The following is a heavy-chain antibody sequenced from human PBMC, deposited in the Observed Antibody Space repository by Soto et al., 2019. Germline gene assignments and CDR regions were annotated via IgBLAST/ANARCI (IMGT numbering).Heavy chain of an antibody. CDR2: ISSDEGNK. D-gene: IGHD3-22*01. V-gene: IGHV3-30-3*01. Sequence: QVQLVESGGGVVQPGRSLRLSCAASGFTFSTYTMHWVRLAPGKGLEWVALISSDEGNKHYADSVKGRFTISRDNSKNTLFVQMDAVKAEDKAVYYCVTEDHSSGHAGTFYHWGQGTLVTVSS. CDR3: VTEDHSSGHAGTFYH. J-gene: IGHJ1*01. CDR1: GFTFSTYT.